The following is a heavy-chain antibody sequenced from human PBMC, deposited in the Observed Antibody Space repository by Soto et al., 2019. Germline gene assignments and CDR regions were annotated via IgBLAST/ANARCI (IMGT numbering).Heavy chain of an antibody. CDR3: ARDTGGSYDY. CDR2: TRNKANRYSP. Sequence: SLRLSCAASGFIFSDYYMDWVRQVPGKGLEWVGRTRNKANRYSPEYAPSVKGRFTISRHDLDDSMYLQMNSLKTEDTAVYYCARDTGGSYDYWGQGALVTVSS. V-gene: IGHV3-72*01. CDR1: GFIFSDYY. D-gene: IGHD1-26*01. J-gene: IGHJ4*02.